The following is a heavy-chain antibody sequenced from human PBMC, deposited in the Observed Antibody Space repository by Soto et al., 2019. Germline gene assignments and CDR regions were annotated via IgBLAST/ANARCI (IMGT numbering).Heavy chain of an antibody. CDR1: GYTFTSYA. D-gene: IGHD2-2*01. CDR2: INAGNGNT. V-gene: IGHV1-3*01. J-gene: IGHJ6*02. CDR3: ARSGGYCSSTSCKYYYYGMDV. Sequence: ASVKVSCKASGYTFTSYAMHWVRQAPGQRLEWMGWINAGNGNTKYSQKFQGRVTITRDTSASTAYMELSSLRSEDTAVYYCARSGGYCSSTSCKYYYYGMDVWGQGTTVTVSS.